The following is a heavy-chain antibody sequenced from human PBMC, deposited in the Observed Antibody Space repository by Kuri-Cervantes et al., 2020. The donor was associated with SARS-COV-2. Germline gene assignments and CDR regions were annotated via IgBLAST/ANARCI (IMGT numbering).Heavy chain of an antibody. D-gene: IGHD6-13*01. CDR1: GGSISSYY. V-gene: IGHV4-59*01. J-gene: IGHJ5*02. CDR3: ARALPVWRSSSLRGPGNWFDP. CDR2: IYYSGST. Sequence: SETLSLTCTVSGGSISSYYWSWIRQPPGKGLEWIGYIYYSGSTNYNPSLKSRVTISVDTSKNQFSLKLSSVTAADTAVYYCARALPVWRSSSLRGPGNWFDPWGQGTLVTVSS.